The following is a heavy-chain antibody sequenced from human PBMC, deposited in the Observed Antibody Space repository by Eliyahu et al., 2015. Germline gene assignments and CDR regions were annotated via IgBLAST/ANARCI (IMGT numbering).Heavy chain of an antibody. CDR1: GYTFTTYD. CDR3: VRKPFPSEY. V-gene: IGHV1-8*01. CDR2: MNPHSGNT. Sequence: QVQLVQSGAEVKKPGASVLVXCKASGYTFTTYDIHWVRQATGQEPEWMGWMNPHSGNTGYAQKFQGRVTMTRSTSVNTAFMELTSLTADDTAVYYCVRKPFPSEYWGQGTLVTVSS. J-gene: IGHJ4*02. D-gene: IGHD2/OR15-2a*01.